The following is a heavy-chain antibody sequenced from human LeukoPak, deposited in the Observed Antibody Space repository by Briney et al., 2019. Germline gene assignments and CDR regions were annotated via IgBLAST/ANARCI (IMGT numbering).Heavy chain of an antibody. J-gene: IGHJ4*02. CDR2: IINSGGST. Sequence: LPGGSLRLSCAASGFTFSTYAMNWVRQAPGKGLEWVSTIINSGGSTYYADSVKGRFTISRDNSKNTLYLQMNSLRAEDTAVYYCAKDIYGYYGGLDYWGQGTLVTVSS. CDR3: AKDIYGYYGGLDY. CDR1: GFTFSTYA. D-gene: IGHD4-17*01. V-gene: IGHV3-23*01.